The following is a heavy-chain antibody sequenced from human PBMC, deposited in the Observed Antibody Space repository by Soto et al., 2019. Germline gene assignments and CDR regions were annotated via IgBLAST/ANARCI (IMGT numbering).Heavy chain of an antibody. CDR1: GASISSYY. CDR3: ARSQLWPYFDY. V-gene: IGHV4-59*13. D-gene: IGHD5-18*01. J-gene: IGHJ4*02. CDR2: TYHRGTT. Sequence: SETLSLTCTVSGASISSYYWSWIRQPPGKGLEWMGFTYHRGTTNYNPSLKSRVTIVVDTSKNQFSLRLRSVTAADTAVYYCARSQLWPYFDYWGQGTLVTVSS.